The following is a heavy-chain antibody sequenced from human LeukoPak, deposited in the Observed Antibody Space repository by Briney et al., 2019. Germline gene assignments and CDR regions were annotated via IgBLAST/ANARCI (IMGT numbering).Heavy chain of an antibody. D-gene: IGHD2-2*02. V-gene: IGHV4-61*01. J-gene: IGHJ5*02. CDR1: GGSVSSGSNY. CDR2: IYFSGRT. CDR3: GREGYCSSTRCYKVMDWFDP. Sequence: KPSETLSLTCTVSGGSVSSGSNYWSWIRQPPGKGLECIGFIYFSGRTNYNPSLKSRVTTSVDTPKNQFILKLSSVTAATPAGYYCGREGYCSSTRCYKVMDWFDPWGQGTLVTVSS.